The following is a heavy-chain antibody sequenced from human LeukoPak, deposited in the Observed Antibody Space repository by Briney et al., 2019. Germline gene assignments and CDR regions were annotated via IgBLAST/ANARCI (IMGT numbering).Heavy chain of an antibody. CDR2: IIPIFGTA. V-gene: IGHV1-69*13. CDR1: GGTFNSYA. J-gene: IGHJ5*02. CDR3: AREGVGVWSGYYSNWFDP. D-gene: IGHD3-3*01. Sequence: SVKVSCKASGGTFNSYAISWVRQAPGQGLEWMGGIIPIFGTANYAQKFQGRVTITADESTSTAYMELSSLRSEDTAVYYCAREGVGVWSGYYSNWFDPWGQGTLVTVSS.